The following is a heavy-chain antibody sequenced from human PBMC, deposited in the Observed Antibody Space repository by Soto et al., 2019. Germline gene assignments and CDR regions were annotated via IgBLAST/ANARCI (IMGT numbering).Heavy chain of an antibody. J-gene: IGHJ4*02. D-gene: IGHD1-20*01. CDR2: IIPILGIA. V-gene: IGHV1-69*02. Sequence: QVQLVQSGAEVKKPGSSVKVSCKASGGTFSSYTISWVRQAPGQGLEWMGRIIPILGIANYAQKFQGRVTITADKSTSTAYMELSSLRSEDTAVYYCARMDNWTDLKGWSRGFDYWGQGTLVTVSS. CDR3: ARMDNWTDLKGWSRGFDY. CDR1: GGTFSSYT.